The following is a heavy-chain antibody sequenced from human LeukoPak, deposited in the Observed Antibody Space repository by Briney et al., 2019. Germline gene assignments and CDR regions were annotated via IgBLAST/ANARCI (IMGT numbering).Heavy chain of an antibody. Sequence: PSETLSLTCTVSAGSISSYYWTWIRQPPGKGLEWIGYIYYSGSTNYNPSLKSRVTISVDTSKNQFSLKLSSVTAADTAVYYCARTSGSYFYYYGMDVWGQGTTVTVSS. CDR2: IYYSGST. CDR1: AGSISSYY. CDR3: ARTSGSYFYYYGMDV. V-gene: IGHV4-59*12. J-gene: IGHJ6*02. D-gene: IGHD1-26*01.